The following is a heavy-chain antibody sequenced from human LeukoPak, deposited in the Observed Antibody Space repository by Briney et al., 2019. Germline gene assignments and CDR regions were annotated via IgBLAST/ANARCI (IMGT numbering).Heavy chain of an antibody. CDR1: GFTFTNYA. CDR2: IYYDGSNH. J-gene: IGHJ4*02. Sequence: GGSLRLSCAASGFTFTNYAMHWVRQAPGKGLEWVAFIYYDGSNHYYADSVKGRFTISRDNSRDTLFLQMNTLRAEDTAVYYCARGRITGASYYFDYWGQGTLVTVSS. V-gene: IGHV3-33*03. CDR3: ARGRITGASYYFDY. D-gene: IGHD1-20*01.